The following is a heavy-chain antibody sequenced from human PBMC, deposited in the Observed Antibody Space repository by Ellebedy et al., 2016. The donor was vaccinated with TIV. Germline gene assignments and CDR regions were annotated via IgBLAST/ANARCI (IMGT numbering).Heavy chain of an antibody. CDR2: ITYDGSNQ. CDR3: ARDFFPSPLRFLEWFPGF. D-gene: IGHD3-3*01. V-gene: IGHV3-30-3*01. J-gene: IGHJ4*02. CDR1: GFSFDIYS. Sequence: PGGSLRLSCEASGFSFDIYSMHWVRQAPGKGLEWVAVITYDGSNQHYADSVKGRFTISRDSSKNTLHLEMTSLRVEDTAMYYCARDFFPSPLRFLEWFPGFWGQGTLVTVSS.